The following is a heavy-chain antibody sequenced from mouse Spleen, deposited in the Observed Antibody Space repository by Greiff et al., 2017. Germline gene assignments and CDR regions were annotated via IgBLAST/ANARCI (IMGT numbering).Heavy chain of an antibody. D-gene: IGHD2-13*01. Sequence: VQGVESGPGLVAPSQSLSITCTISGFSLTSYGVHWVRQPPGKGLEWLVVIWSDGSTTYNSALKSRLSISKDDSKSQVFLKVNSLQADDTAMYYCARHDGDYGFAYWGQGTLVTVSA. J-gene: IGHJ3*01. CDR3: ARHDGDYGFAY. CDR2: IWSDGST. V-gene: IGHV2-6-1*01. CDR1: GFSLTSYG.